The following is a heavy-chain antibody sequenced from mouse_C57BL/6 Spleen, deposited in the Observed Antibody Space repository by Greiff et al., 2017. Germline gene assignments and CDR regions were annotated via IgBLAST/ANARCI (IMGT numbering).Heavy chain of an antibody. V-gene: IGHV1-49*01. CDR3: ARGRGTGKDYYAMDY. CDR1: YFAFMASA. J-gene: IGHJ4*01. CDR2: FTLYSDAT. Sequence: LKESGAELVRPGSSVKLSCKDSYFAFMASAMHWVKQRPGHGLEWIGSFTLYSDATSYSENFKGKATLTANTSSSTAYMELSSLTSEDSAVYYCARGRGTGKDYYAMDYWGQGTSVTVSS.